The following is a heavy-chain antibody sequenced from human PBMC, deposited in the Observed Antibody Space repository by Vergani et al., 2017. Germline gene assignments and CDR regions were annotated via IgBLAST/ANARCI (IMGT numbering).Heavy chain of an antibody. V-gene: IGHV5-10-1*03. CDR2: IDPSDSYT. D-gene: IGHD1-14*01. CDR1: GYSFTSYW. J-gene: IGHJ6*02. Sequence: EVQLVQSGAEVKTPGESLRISCKGSGYSFTSYWISWVRQMPGKGLEWMGRIDPSDSYTNYSPSFQGHVTISADKSISTAYLQWSSLKASDTAMYYCARLCDDEPSGYYYYGMDVWGQGTTVTVSS. CDR3: ARLCDDEPSGYYYYGMDV.